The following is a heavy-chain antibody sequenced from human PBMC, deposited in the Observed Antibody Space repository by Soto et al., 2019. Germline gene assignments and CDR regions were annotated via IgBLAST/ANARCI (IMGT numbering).Heavy chain of an antibody. V-gene: IGHV4-34*01. D-gene: IGHD2-15*01. J-gene: IGHJ4*02. CDR3: ARGRVVVEAASTHFDF. Sequence: QVQLQQWGAGLLKPSETLSLTCAVYGGSFSGYYWSWIRQPPGKGLEWIGEIHHSGGANYIPSLKSRVTISVDTSKHQFSLNLSSVTAADTAVYYCARGRVVVEAASTHFDFWGQGTLVIVSS. CDR2: IHHSGGA. CDR1: GGSFSGYY.